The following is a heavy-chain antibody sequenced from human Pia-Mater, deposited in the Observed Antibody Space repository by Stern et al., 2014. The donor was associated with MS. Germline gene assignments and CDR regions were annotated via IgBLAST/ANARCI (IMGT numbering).Heavy chain of an antibody. J-gene: IGHJ4*02. CDR3: ARDPSYCSGGSCYPSYFDX. CDR2: IWYVGSNK. V-gene: IGHV3-33*01. D-gene: IGHD2-15*01. Sequence: QVQLVESGGGVVQPGRSLRLSCAASGFTFSSYGMHWVRQAPGKGLEWVAVIWYVGSNKYYADSVKGRFTISRDNSKNTLYLQMNSLRAEDTAVYYCARDPSYCSGGSCYPSYFDXXGQGTLVTVSS. CDR1: GFTFSSYG.